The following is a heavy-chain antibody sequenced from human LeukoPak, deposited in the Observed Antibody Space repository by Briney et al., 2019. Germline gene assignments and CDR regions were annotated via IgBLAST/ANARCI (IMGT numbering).Heavy chain of an antibody. V-gene: IGHV1-18*04. CDR3: ARHRSRMVRGGDWFDP. Sequence: ASVKVSCKASGYTFTTYGIIWVRQAPGQGLEWMGWISAYNGNTNYAQKLQGRVTMTTDTSTSTAYMELRSLRSDDTAVYYCARHRSRMVRGGDWFDPWGQGTLVTVSS. J-gene: IGHJ5*02. CDR1: GYTFTTYG. D-gene: IGHD3-10*01. CDR2: ISAYNGNT.